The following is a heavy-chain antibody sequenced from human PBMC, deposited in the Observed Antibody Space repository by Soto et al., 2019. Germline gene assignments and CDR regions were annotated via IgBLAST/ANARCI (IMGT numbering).Heavy chain of an antibody. CDR3: TRASGSSYWFDP. CDR2: ISAYNGNT. CDR1: GYTFTSYG. Sequence: QVQLVQSGAEVKKPGASVKVSCKASGYTFTSYGISWVRQAPGQGLEWMGWISAYNGNTNYAQKLQGRVTMTTDTATSTAYMDLKSLRCDGTAVYYCTRASGSSYWFDPWGQGTLVSVSS. J-gene: IGHJ5*02. D-gene: IGHD1-26*01. V-gene: IGHV1-18*01.